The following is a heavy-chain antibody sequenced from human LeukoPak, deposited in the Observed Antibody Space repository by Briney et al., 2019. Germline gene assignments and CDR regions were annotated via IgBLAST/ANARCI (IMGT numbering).Heavy chain of an antibody. CDR3: AKDGLGYSGYDPVGYGFDI. D-gene: IGHD5-12*01. CDR1: GFTFSSYG. Sequence: TGGSLRLSCAASGFTFSSYGMDWVRQAPGKGLEWVAFIRYDGSNKYYADSVKGRFTISRDNSKNTLYQQMNSLRAEDTAMYYCAKDGLGYSGYDPVGYGFDIWGQGTMVTVSS. J-gene: IGHJ3*02. V-gene: IGHV3-30*02. CDR2: IRYDGSNK.